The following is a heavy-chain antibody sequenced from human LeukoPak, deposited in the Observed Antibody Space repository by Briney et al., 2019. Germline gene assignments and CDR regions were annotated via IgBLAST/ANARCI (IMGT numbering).Heavy chain of an antibody. J-gene: IGHJ6*03. CDR3: ARERHSSGWYFYYYYYMDV. CDR1: GDSVSSNSAA. V-gene: IGHV6-1*01. Sequence: SQILSLTCAISGDSVSSNSAAWNWIRQSPSRGLEWLGRTYYRSKWYNDYAVSVKSRITINPDTSKNQFSLQLNSVTPEDTAVYYCARERHSSGWYFYYYYYMDVWGKGTTVTVSS. D-gene: IGHD6-19*01. CDR2: TYYRSKWYN.